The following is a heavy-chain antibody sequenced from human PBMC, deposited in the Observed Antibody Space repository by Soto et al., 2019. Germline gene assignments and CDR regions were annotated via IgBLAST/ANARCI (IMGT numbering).Heavy chain of an antibody. CDR3: ARVGGSRTTGFDY. D-gene: IGHD1-1*01. J-gene: IGHJ4*02. Sequence: PSETLSLTCTVSGGSISRYYWSWIRQPPGKGLQWIGDIYYSGSTNYNPSLKSRVTISVDTSKNQFSLKLTSVTAADTAVYYCARVGGSRTTGFDYWGQGTLVTVSS. CDR2: IYYSGST. CDR1: GGSISRYY. V-gene: IGHV4-59*01.